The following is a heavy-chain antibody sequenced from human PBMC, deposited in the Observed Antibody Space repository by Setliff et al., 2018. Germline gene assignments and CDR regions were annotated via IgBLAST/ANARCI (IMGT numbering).Heavy chain of an antibody. V-gene: IGHV3-30*01. D-gene: IGHD3-10*01. CDR2: ISFDGSKT. J-gene: IGHJ4*01. CDR3: ATGDFYGAGRFVPY. Sequence: HPGGSLRLSCAASGFTFRGYAMQWVRQAPGKGLEWVAMISFDGSKTSYADSVKGRFAISRDTSKNMLFLQMNSLRPDDTAVYHCATGDFYGAGRFVPYWGQGILVTVSS. CDR1: GFTFRGYA.